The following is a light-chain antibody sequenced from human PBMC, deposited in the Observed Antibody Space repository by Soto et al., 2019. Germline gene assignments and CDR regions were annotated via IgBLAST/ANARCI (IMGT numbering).Light chain of an antibody. CDR1: SSNIGNNY. J-gene: IGLJ2*01. V-gene: IGLV1-51*01. CDR3: GTWDTSLSAVV. CDR2: DNN. Sequence: QSALTQPPSVSAAPGQKVTISCSGSSSNIGNNYVSWYQHLPGTAPKLLIYDNNERPSGTPDRFSGFKSGTSATLGITGLQTGDEADYYCGTWDTSLSAVVFGGGTKLTVL.